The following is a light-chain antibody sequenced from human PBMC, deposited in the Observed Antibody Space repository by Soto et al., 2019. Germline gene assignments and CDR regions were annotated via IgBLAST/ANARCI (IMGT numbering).Light chain of an antibody. V-gene: IGKV1-39*01. CDR1: QSISSY. CDR3: QQSYSTPWT. CDR2: AAS. Sequence: DIQMTQSPSSLSASVGDRVTITCRASQSISSYVNWYQQKPGKAPKLLIYAASSLQSGVPSRFSGSGSGTDFTLTISSLQPEYFATYYCQQSYSTPWTFGQGTKVEIK. J-gene: IGKJ1*01.